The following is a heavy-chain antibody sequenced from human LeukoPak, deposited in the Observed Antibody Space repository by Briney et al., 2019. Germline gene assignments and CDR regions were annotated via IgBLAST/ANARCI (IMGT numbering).Heavy chain of an antibody. CDR2: ISGNSVST. Sequence: PGGSLRLSCAASGFTFSSYAMSWVRQAPGKGLEWVSGISGNSVSTYYADSVKGRFTISRDNSKNTLYLQMNSLRAEDTAVYYCAKEKTIRDYFDYWGQGTLVTVSS. D-gene: IGHD4-17*01. V-gene: IGHV3-23*01. CDR1: GFTFSSYA. CDR3: AKEKTIRDYFDY. J-gene: IGHJ4*02.